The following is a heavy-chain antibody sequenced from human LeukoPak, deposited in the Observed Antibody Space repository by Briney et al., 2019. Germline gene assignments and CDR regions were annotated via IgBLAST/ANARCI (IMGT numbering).Heavy chain of an antibody. D-gene: IGHD2-8*01. J-gene: IGHJ3*02. Sequence: SVKVSCKASGGTFSSYAISWVRQAPGQGLEWMGRIIPIFGTANYAQKFQGRVTITTDESTGTAYMELSSLRSEDTAVYYCARDLMVYAGPRPMNAFDTWGQGTMVTVSS. CDR2: IIPIFGTA. CDR1: GGTFSSYA. CDR3: ARDLMVYAGPRPMNAFDT. V-gene: IGHV1-69*05.